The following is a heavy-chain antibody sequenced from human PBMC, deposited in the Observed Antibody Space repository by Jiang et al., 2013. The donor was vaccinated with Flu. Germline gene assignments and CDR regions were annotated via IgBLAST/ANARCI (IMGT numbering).Heavy chain of an antibody. CDR3: ASGWGYCSGGSCYSEKYYYYGMDV. CDR1: GGTFSSYA. CDR2: IIPIFGTA. V-gene: IGHV1-69*01. Sequence: SGAEVKKPGSSVKVSCKASGGTFSSYAISWVRQAPGQGLEWMGGIIPIFGTANYAQKFQGRVTITADESTSTAYMELSSLRSEDTAVYYCASGWGYCSGGSCYSEKYYYYGMDVWGQGTTVTVSS. D-gene: IGHD2-15*01. J-gene: IGHJ6*02.